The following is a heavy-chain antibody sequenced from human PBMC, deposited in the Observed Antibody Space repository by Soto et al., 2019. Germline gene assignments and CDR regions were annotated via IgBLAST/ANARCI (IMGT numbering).Heavy chain of an antibody. Sequence: GGSLRLSCAASGFTFSNYGMHWVRQAPGKGLEWVAFISDDGSNKYYADSMKGRFTLSRGNSRRTLYLQMSSLRVEDTAVYYCTKRRNVLRFLEWSSGMEVWGQGTTVTVSS. V-gene: IGHV3-30*18. CDR2: ISDDGSNK. CDR1: GFTFSNYG. CDR3: TKRRNVLRFLEWSSGMEV. J-gene: IGHJ6*02. D-gene: IGHD3-3*01.